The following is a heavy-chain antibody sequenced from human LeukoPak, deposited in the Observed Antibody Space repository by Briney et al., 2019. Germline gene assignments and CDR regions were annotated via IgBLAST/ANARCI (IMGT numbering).Heavy chain of an antibody. D-gene: IGHD3-9*01. CDR2: IKSKTDGGTT. Sequence: GGSLRLSCAASGFTFSNAWMSWVRQAPGKGLEWVGRIKSKTDGGTTDYAAPVKGRFTISRDDSKNTLYLQMNSLKTEDTAVYYCTTENVLRYFDWLIGPQGLGDWGQGTLVTVSS. CDR3: TTENVLRYFDWLIGPQGLGD. CDR1: GFTFSNAW. V-gene: IGHV3-15*01. J-gene: IGHJ4*02.